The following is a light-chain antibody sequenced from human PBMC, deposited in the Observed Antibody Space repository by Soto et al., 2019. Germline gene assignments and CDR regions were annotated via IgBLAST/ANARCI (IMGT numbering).Light chain of an antibody. CDR1: QSVSSSS. Sequence: IVLTQSPGTLPLSPGERATLSCRASQSVSSSSLAWYQLKPGQAPRLLIYDASSRATGIPDRFSGSGSGTDFTLTISRLEPEDFAVYYCQQYVWSWYTFGQGTKLEI. J-gene: IGKJ2*01. V-gene: IGKV3-20*01. CDR3: QQYVWSWYT. CDR2: DAS.